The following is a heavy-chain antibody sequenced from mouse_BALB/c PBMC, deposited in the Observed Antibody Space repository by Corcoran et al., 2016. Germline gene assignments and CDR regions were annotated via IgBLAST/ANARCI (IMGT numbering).Heavy chain of an antibody. D-gene: IGHD2-4*01. V-gene: IGHV8-12*01. Sequence: QVTLKESGPGILQPSQTLSLTCSFSGFSLSTSGMGVSWIRQPSGKGLEWLAHIYWDDDKRYNPSLKSRLTISKDTSSNQVFLKITSVDTADTATYYWACRGMYDYDAHWGQGTLVTVSA. J-gene: IGHJ3*01. CDR1: GFSLSTSGMG. CDR3: ACRGMYDYDAH. CDR2: IYWDDDK.